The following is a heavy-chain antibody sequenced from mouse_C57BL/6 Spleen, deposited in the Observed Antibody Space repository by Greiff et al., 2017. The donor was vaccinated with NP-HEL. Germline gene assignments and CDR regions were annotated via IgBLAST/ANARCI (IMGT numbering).Heavy chain of an antibody. V-gene: IGHV1-15*01. Sequence: QVQLQQSGAELVRPGASVTLSCKASGYTFTDYEMHWVKQTPVHGLEWIGAIVPETGGTAYNQTFKGKAILTADKSSSTAYMELRSLTSEDSAVYYCTRGGVSTLYFDYWGQGTTLTVSS. D-gene: IGHD2-1*01. J-gene: IGHJ2*01. CDR3: TRGGVSTLYFDY. CDR1: GYTFTDYE. CDR2: IVPETGGT.